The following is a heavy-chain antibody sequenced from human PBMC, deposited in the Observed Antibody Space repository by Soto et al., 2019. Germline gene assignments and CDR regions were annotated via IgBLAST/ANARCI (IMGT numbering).Heavy chain of an antibody. D-gene: IGHD6-19*01. V-gene: IGHV3-74*01. CDR1: GFTFSTYC. Sequence: GGSLRLSCAASGFTFSTYCMHWVRQAPGTGLVWVSRTCRDGSATDYADSVKGRFTISRDNAKNTLYLQMNSLRVEDTAIYYCVRGTSAWRGMDYWGQGTLVTVSS. J-gene: IGHJ4*02. CDR3: VRGTSAWRGMDY. CDR2: TCRDGSAT.